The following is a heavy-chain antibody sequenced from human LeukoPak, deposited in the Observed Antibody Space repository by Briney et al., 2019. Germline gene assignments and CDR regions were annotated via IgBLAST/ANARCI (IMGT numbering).Heavy chain of an antibody. CDR2: INAGNGNT. D-gene: IGHD3-10*01. J-gene: IGHJ5*02. V-gene: IGHV1-3*01. CDR1: GYTFTSYA. CDR3: ARGTYYYGSGSYSWFDP. Sequence: ASVKVSCKASGYTFTSYAMHWVRQAPGQRLEWMGWINAGNGNTEYSQKFQGRVTITRDTSASTAYMELSSLRSEDTAVYYCARGTYYYGSGSYSWFDPWGQGTLVTVSS.